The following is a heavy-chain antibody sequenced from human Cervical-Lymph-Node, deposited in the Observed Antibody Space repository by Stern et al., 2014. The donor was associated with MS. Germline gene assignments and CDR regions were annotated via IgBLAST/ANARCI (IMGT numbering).Heavy chain of an antibody. CDR3: ARATYYYDRSGYS. CDR2: IYHSGTA. Sequence: QLQLQESGPGLVKPSGTLSLTCAVSGVSINSTNRWTWVRQSPGKGLEWIGEIYHSGTATYNPSLKNRVIMSVDEPKTQFSLKRRSVTAADTAVYYCARATYYYDRSGYSWGQGTLVSVSS. J-gene: IGHJ5*02. CDR1: GVSINSTNR. D-gene: IGHD3-22*01. V-gene: IGHV4-4*02.